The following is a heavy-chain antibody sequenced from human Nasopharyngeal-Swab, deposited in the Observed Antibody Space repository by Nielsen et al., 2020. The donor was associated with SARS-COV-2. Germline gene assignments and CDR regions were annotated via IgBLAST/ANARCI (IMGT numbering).Heavy chain of an antibody. Sequence: GESLKISCAASGFTFSIYAMHWVRQAPGKGLEYVSSISSNGDDTYYAHSVKGRFTISRDNSKNTLYLQMGTLRAEDMAVYYCTRDKTGSGDYWGQGTLVTVSS. CDR3: TRDKTGSGDY. CDR2: ISSNGDDT. CDR1: GFTFSIYA. J-gene: IGHJ4*02. D-gene: IGHD1-26*01. V-gene: IGHV3-64*01.